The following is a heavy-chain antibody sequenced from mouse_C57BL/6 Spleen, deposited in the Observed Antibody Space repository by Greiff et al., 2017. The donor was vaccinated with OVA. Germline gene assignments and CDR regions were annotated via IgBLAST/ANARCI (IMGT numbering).Heavy chain of an antibody. Sequence: VQLQQSGPELVKPGASVKISCKASGYAFSSSWMNWVKQRPGKGFEWIGRIYPGDGDTNYNGKFKGKATLTADKSSSTAYMQLSSLTSEDSAVYFCACYGKYDGFAYWGQGTLVTVSA. CDR3: ACYGKYDGFAY. CDR2: IYPGDGDT. V-gene: IGHV1-82*01. D-gene: IGHD2-1*01. J-gene: IGHJ3*01. CDR1: GYAFSSSW.